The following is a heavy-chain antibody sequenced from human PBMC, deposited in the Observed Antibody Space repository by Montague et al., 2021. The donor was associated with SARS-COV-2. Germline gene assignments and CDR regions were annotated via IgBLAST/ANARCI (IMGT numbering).Heavy chain of an antibody. D-gene: IGHD2-2*01. J-gene: IGHJ6*02. CDR1: GGSFSGYY. Sequence: SETLSLTCAVYGGSFSGYYWSWIRQPPGEGLEWIGEINHSGSTNYNPSLKSRVTISVDTSKSQFSLNMSSVTAADTAVYYCARVRAVPAAMRIFTLGRSYYGMDVWGQGTTVTVS. CDR3: ARVRAVPAAMRIFTLGRSYYGMDV. V-gene: IGHV4-34*01. CDR2: INHSGST.